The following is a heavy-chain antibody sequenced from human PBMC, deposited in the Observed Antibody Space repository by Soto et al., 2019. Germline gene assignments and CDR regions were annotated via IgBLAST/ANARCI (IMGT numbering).Heavy chain of an antibody. J-gene: IGHJ4*02. CDR2: INHSGST. Sequence: QVQLQQWGAGLLKPSETLSLTCAVYGGSFSGYYWSWIRQPPGKGLEWIGEINHSGSTNYNPSLQSRVTISAATSKTHFSLKLSSVTAADTAVYYCARGRGSGSYYRPTPYYFDYWGQGTLVTVSS. V-gene: IGHV4-34*01. D-gene: IGHD3-10*01. CDR1: GGSFSGYY. CDR3: ARGRGSGSYYRPTPYYFDY.